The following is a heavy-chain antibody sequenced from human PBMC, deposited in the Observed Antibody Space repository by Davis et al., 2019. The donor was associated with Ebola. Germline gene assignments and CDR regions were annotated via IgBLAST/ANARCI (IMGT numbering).Heavy chain of an antibody. Sequence: PGGSLRLSCAASGFTFSSYAMSWVRQAPGKGLEWVSAISGSGGSTYYADSVKGRFTITRNNSKNTLYLQMTSLRADDTAIYYCAKDKNYDFWSGYPHDAFDIWGQGTMVTVSS. D-gene: IGHD3-3*01. CDR2: ISGSGGST. J-gene: IGHJ3*02. V-gene: IGHV3-23*01. CDR3: AKDKNYDFWSGYPHDAFDI. CDR1: GFTFSSYA.